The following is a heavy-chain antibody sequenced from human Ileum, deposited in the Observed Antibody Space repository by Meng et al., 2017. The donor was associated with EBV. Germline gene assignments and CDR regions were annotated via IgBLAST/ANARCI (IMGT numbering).Heavy chain of an antibody. J-gene: IGHJ4*02. V-gene: IGHV4-34*01. CDR2: INHSGST. CDR1: GGSFSGYY. Sequence: QVQLQQWGAGLLKPSXTLXLTCAVYGGSFSGYYWSWIRQPPGKGLEWIGEINHSGSTNYNPSLKSRVTISVDTSKNQFSLKLSSVTAADTAVYYCARGLLAGTMLNWSDYWGQGTLVTVSS. D-gene: IGHD4/OR15-4a*01. CDR3: ARGLLAGTMLNWSDY.